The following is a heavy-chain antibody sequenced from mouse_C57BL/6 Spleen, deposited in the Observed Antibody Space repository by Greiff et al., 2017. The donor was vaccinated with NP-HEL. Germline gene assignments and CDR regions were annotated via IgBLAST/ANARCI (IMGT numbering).Heavy chain of an antibody. D-gene: IGHD2-4*01. Sequence: EVMLVESGGGLVKPGGSLKLSCAASGFTFSSYAMSWVRQTPEKRLEWVATISDGGSYTYYPDNVKGRFTISRDNAKNNLYLQMSHLNSEDTAMYYCARGYDYDGFAYWGQGTLVTVSA. CDR3: ARGYDYDGFAY. J-gene: IGHJ3*01. V-gene: IGHV5-4*03. CDR1: GFTFSSYA. CDR2: ISDGGSYT.